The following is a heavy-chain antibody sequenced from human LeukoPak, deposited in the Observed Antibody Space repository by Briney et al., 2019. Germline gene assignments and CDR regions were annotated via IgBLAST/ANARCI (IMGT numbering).Heavy chain of an antibody. V-gene: IGHV4-61*01. D-gene: IGHD1-7*01. Sequence: SETLSLTCTVSGGSISSSSYYWSWIRQPPGKGLEWIGYIYYSGSTNYNPSLKSRVTISVDTSKNQFSLKLSSVTAADTAVYYCAREGNFGSHFDYWGQGTLVTVSS. CDR3: AREGNFGSHFDY. CDR2: IYYSGST. J-gene: IGHJ4*02. CDR1: GGSISSSSYY.